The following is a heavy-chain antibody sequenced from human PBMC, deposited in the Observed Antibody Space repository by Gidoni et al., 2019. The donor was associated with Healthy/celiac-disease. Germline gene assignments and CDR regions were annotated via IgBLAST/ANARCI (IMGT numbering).Heavy chain of an antibody. Sequence: QVQLVESGGGLVKPGGSLRPSCAASGFTFSDYYMSWIRQAPGKGLEWVSYISSSSSYTNYADSVKGRFTISRDNAKNSLYLQMNSLRAEDTAVYYCARGGAVRATYYMDVWGKGTTVTVSS. V-gene: IGHV3-11*06. CDR3: ARGGAVRATYYMDV. J-gene: IGHJ6*03. CDR1: GFTFSDYY. D-gene: IGHD4-17*01. CDR2: ISSSSSYT.